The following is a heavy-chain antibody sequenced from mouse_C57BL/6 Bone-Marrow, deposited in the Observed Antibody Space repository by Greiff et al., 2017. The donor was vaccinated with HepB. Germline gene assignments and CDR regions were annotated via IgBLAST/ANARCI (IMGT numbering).Heavy chain of an antibody. CDR1: GFTFSSYT. J-gene: IGHJ2*01. CDR3: ARREGNYVYFDY. CDR2: ISGGGGNT. Sequence: EVKLMESGGGLVKPGGSLKLSCAASGFTFSSYTMSWVRQTPEKRLEWVATISGGGGNTYYPDSVKGRFTISRDNAKNTLYLQMSSLRSEDTALYYCARREGNYVYFDYWGQGTTLTVSS. V-gene: IGHV5-9*01. D-gene: IGHD2-1*01.